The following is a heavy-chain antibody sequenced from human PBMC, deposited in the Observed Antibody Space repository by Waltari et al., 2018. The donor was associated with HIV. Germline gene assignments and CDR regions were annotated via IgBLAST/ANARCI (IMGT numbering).Heavy chain of an antibody. CDR2: INPDSGVT. CDR1: GYTFIDYY. CDR3: ARVGSSWNFGSHNFDI. Sequence: VQLVQSGAAVKKPGASVTVSCQHSGYTFIDYYIPWVRQAPGQGLEWMGWINPDSGVTKSGQKFQGRVTMTRDTSISTVFLQLSGLRSDDTGVYYCARVGSSWNFGSHNFDIWGQGTMVTVSS. V-gene: IGHV1-2*02. D-gene: IGHD1-7*01. J-gene: IGHJ3*02.